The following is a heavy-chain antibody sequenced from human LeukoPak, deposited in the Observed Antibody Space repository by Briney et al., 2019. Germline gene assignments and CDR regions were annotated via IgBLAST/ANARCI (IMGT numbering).Heavy chain of an antibody. D-gene: IGHD3-16*01. CDR3: ARPHQTFDAFDI. J-gene: IGHJ3*02. CDR2: FDPEDGET. Sequence: ASVKVSCKVSGYTLTELSMHWVRQAPGKGLEWMGGFDPEDGETIYAQKFQGRVTITADKSTSTAYMELSSLRSEDTAVYYCARPHQTFDAFDIWGQGTMVTVSS. CDR1: GYTLTELS. V-gene: IGHV1-24*01.